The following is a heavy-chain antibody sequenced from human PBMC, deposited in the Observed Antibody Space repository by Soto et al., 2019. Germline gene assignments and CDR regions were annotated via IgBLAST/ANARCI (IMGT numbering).Heavy chain of an antibody. CDR2: LSDSGGHT. CDR3: AIDSQSVLVSADLVYGMDV. J-gene: IGHJ6*02. V-gene: IGHV3-23*01. CDR1: GFTFSSYA. Sequence: EVQLLESGGGLVQPGGSLRLSCAGSGFTFSSYAMTWVRQAPGKGLEWVSTLSDSGGHTYYADSVKGRFTISRDNSKNTLYLQMNSLRAEDTAVYYCAIDSQSVLVSADLVYGMDVWGQGTTVTVSS. D-gene: IGHD2-2*01.